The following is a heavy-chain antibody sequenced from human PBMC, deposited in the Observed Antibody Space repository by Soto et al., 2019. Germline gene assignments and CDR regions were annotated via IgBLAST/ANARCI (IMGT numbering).Heavy chain of an antibody. CDR1: GGSISSSSYY. Sequence: SETLSLTCTVSGGSISSSSYYWGWIRQPPGKGLEWIGSIYYSGYTYYNPSLKSRVTISVDTSKNQFSLKLSSVTAADTAVYYCARDKITGLFDYWGQGTLVTVSS. V-gene: IGHV4-39*02. J-gene: IGHJ4*02. CDR2: IYYSGYT. D-gene: IGHD2-8*02. CDR3: ARDKITGLFDY.